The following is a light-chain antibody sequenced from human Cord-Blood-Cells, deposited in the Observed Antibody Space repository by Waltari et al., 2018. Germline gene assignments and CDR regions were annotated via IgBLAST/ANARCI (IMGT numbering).Light chain of an antibody. CDR2: EGS. V-gene: IGLV2-23*01. CDR3: CSYAGSSTYV. Sequence: QSALTHPASVSGSPGQSITISCTGPSSDVGSYNLASWYQQHPGKAPKLMLYEGSKRPAGVSNRFSGSKSGNTASLTISGLQAEDEADYYCCSYAGSSTYVFGTGTKVTVL. J-gene: IGLJ1*01. CDR1: SSDVGSYNL.